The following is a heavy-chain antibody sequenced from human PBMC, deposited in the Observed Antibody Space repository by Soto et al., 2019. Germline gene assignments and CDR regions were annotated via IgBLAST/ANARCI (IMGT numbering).Heavy chain of an antibody. V-gene: IGHV1-18*01. CDR2: ISAYNGNT. CDR3: ATDEWLQHPKVLLY. J-gene: IGHJ4*02. D-gene: IGHD5-12*01. CDR1: GYTFTSYG. Sequence: QVQLVQSGAEVKKPGASVKVSCKASGYTFTSYGISWVRQAPGQGLEWMGWISAYNGNTNYAQKLQGRVTMTTDTSTSTAYRELRSLKSDDTAVYYCATDEWLQHPKVLLYWGQGTLVTVPS.